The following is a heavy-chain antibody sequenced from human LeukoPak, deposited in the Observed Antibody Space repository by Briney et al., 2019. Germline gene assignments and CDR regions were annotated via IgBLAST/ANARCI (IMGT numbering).Heavy chain of an antibody. D-gene: IGHD1-26*01. J-gene: IGHJ4*02. V-gene: IGHV3-30*02. CDR1: GFTFSSYG. CDR2: IRYDGSNK. Sequence: GGTLRLSCAASGFTFSSYGMHWVRQAPGKGLEWVAFIRYDGSNKYYADSVKGRFTISRDNSKNTLYLQMNSLRAEDTAVYYCAKDDSIVGAMRRGDYWGQGTLVTVSS. CDR3: AKDDSIVGAMRRGDY.